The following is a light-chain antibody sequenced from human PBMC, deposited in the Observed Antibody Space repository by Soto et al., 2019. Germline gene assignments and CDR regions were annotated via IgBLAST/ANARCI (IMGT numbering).Light chain of an antibody. Sequence: DIVMTQSPDSLAVSLGERATINCKSSQSVFFSSNNKNYLGWYQQKPGQPPKLLIYWASTRESGVPNRCSGSGSWTDFTLTITRLEPEDFALYYCQQYGGSPITVGLGTRLEIK. V-gene: IGKV4-1*01. CDR3: QQYGGSPIT. J-gene: IGKJ5*01. CDR2: WAS. CDR1: QSVFFSSNNKNY.